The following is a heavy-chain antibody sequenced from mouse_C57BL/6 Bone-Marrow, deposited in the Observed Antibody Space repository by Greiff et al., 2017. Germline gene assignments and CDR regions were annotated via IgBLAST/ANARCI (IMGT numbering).Heavy chain of an antibody. V-gene: IGHV1-50*01. D-gene: IGHD1-1*01. J-gene: IGHJ2*01. CDR1: GYTFPSYW. Sequence: FPLQHPWAELVKPGASVKLSCQASGYTFPSYWLPWVKPRPGPGLAWIGAIDPSDSYTHYHQKFKGKATLTVDTSSSTAYMQLSSLTSEDSAVYYCAREGITTVVGNFDYWGQGTTLTVAS. CDR3: AREGITTVVGNFDY. CDR2: IDPSDSYT.